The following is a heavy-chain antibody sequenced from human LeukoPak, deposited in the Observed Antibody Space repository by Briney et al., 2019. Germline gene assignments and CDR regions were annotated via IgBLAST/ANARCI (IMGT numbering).Heavy chain of an antibody. CDR1: GGSISSSSYY. CDR2: IYYSGST. J-gene: IGHJ5*02. Sequence: SETLSLTCTVSGGSISSSSYYWGWIRQPPGKGLEWIGSIYYSGSTYYNPSLKSRVTISVDTSKNQFSLKLSSVTAADTAVYYCASMPANSMVRGVPNNWFDPWGQGTLVTASS. V-gene: IGHV4-39*07. D-gene: IGHD3-10*01. CDR3: ASMPANSMVRGVPNNWFDP.